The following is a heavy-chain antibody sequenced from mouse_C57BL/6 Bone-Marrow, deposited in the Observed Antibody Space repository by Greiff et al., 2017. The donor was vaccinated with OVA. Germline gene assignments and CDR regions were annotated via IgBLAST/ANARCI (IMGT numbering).Heavy chain of an antibody. CDR2: IDTEIGDT. V-gene: IGHV14-4*01. D-gene: IGHD2-5*01. CDR3: TTASNFKVYFDG. J-gene: IGHJ1*03. Sequence: VQLKESGAELVRPGASVKLSCTASGFNIKDDYMHWVKQRPEQGMEWIGWIDTEIGDTDYASKLTGQATITADTSANTAYLQLSSLSSEYTVVYYCTTASNFKVYFDGWGTGTTVTVSS. CDR1: GFNIKDDY.